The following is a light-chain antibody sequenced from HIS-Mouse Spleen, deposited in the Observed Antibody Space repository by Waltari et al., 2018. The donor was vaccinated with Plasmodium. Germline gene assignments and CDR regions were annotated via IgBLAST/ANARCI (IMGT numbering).Light chain of an antibody. CDR1: QGISSA. Sequence: AIQLTQSPSSLSASVGDRVTITCRASQGISSALAWYQQKPGKAPKLLIYDACSLESGVPSRFSGSGSATDFTLTISRLQPEDFATYYCQQFNSYPHTFGQGTRLEIK. CDR3: QQFNSYPHT. J-gene: IGKJ5*01. CDR2: DAC. V-gene: IGKV1-13*02.